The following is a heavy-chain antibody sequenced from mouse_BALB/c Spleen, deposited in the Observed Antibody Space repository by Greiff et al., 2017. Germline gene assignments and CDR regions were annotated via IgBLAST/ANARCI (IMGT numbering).Heavy chain of an antibody. CDR2: IWAGGST. D-gene: IGHD2-3*01. V-gene: IGHV2-9*02. Sequence: QVQLKQSGPGLVAPSQSLSITCTVSGFSLTSYGVHWVRQPPGKGLEWLGVIWAGGSTNYNSALMSRLSISKDNSKSQVFLKMNSLQTDDTAMYYCAREDGYYESGAMDYWGQGTSVTVSS. CDR3: AREDGYYESGAMDY. CDR1: GFSLTSYG. J-gene: IGHJ4*01.